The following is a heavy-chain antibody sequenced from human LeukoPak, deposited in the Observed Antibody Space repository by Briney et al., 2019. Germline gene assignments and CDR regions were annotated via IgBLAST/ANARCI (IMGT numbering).Heavy chain of an antibody. Sequence: GGSLRLSCAASGFTFSSYGMNWVRQAPGKGLEWVSSISSSSTYIYYADSVKGRFTISRDNAKNSLYLQMNSLRAEDTAVYYCARPTFGNKGGYNWRFDYWGQGTLVTVSS. CDR3: ARPTFGNKGGYNWRFDY. J-gene: IGHJ4*02. CDR2: ISSSSTYI. D-gene: IGHD5-24*01. V-gene: IGHV3-21*01. CDR1: GFTFSSYG.